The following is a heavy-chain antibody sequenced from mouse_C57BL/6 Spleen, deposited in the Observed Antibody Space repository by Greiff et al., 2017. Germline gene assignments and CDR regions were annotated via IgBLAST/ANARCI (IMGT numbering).Heavy chain of an antibody. CDR1: GYSFTSYY. D-gene: IGHD3-3*01. V-gene: IGHV1-66*01. Sequence: QVQLKESGPELVKPGASVKISCKASGYSFTSYYIHWVKQRPGQGLEWIGWIYPGSGNTKYNEKFKGKATLTADTSSSTAYMQLSSLTSEDSAVYYCARGDFWGDYWGQGTTLTVSS. CDR2: IYPGSGNT. CDR3: ARGDFWGDY. J-gene: IGHJ2*01.